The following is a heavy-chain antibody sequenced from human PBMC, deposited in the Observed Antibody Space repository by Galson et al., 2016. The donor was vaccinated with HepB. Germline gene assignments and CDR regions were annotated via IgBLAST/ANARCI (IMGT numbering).Heavy chain of an antibody. J-gene: IGHJ2*01. CDR3: ATRYCRGGSCYSAAPGYWYFDL. Sequence: SLRLSCAASGFTFSSYTMNWVRQAPGKGLEWVSYISSSSSSIYYADSVKGRFTISRDNAKNSLYLQMNSLRDEDTAVYYCATRYCRGGSCYSAAPGYWYFDLWGRGTLVAVSS. V-gene: IGHV3-48*02. CDR1: GFTFSSYT. CDR2: ISSSSSSI. D-gene: IGHD2-15*01.